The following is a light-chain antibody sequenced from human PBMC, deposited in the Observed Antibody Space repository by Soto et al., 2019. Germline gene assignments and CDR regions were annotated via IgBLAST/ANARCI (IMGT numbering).Light chain of an antibody. V-gene: IGLV1-44*01. CDR1: SSNIGINT. J-gene: IGLJ1*01. Sequence: QSVLTQPPSASGTPGQRVSVSCSGSSSNIGINTVNWYQHLPGTAPKLLIYNSDQRPSGVPDRISGSKSGISASLAIGGLQSEDEADYYCAAWDDSLNGFFVFGTGTKVTVL. CDR2: NSD. CDR3: AAWDDSLNGFFV.